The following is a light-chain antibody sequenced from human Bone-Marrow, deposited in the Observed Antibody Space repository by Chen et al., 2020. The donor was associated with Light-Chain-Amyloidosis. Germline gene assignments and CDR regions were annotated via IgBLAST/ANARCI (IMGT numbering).Light chain of an antibody. CDR3: MIWHSTAWV. J-gene: IGLJ3*02. CDR1: SDINVGSYR. Sequence: QAVLTQPSSLSASPGASASPTCTFRSDINVGSYRIYWYQQKPGSPPQYLLRFKSDSEDQRGSGVPSRFSGSRDVSANAGILLISGLQSEDEADYYCMIWHSTAWVFGGGTKLTVL. V-gene: IGLV5-45*02. CDR2: FKSDSED.